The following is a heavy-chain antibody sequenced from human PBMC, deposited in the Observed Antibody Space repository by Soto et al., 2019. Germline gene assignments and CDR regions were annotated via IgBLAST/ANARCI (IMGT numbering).Heavy chain of an antibody. V-gene: IGHV4-4*07. Sequence: SETLSLTCTVSGGSISSYYWSWIRQPAGKGLEWIGRIYTSGSTNYNPSLKSRVTMSVDTSKNQFSLKLSSVTAADTAVYYCASSDIVVVPAARLYYYYGMDVRGQGTTVTVSS. CDR1: GGSISSYY. CDR2: IYTSGST. D-gene: IGHD2-2*01. CDR3: ASSDIVVVPAARLYYYYGMDV. J-gene: IGHJ6*02.